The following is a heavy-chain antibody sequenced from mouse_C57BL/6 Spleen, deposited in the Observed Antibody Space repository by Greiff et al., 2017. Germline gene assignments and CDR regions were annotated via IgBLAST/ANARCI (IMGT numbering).Heavy chain of an antibody. CDR3: ARPVGYAMDY. CDR1: GFTFSDYY. V-gene: IGHV5-16*01. CDR2: INYDGSST. Sequence: EVQRVESEGGLVQPGSSMKLSCTASGFTFSDYYMAWVRQVPEKGLEWVANINYDGSSTYYLDSLKSRFIISRDNAKNILYLQMSSLKSEDTATYYCARPVGYAMDYWGQGTSVTVSS. J-gene: IGHJ4*01.